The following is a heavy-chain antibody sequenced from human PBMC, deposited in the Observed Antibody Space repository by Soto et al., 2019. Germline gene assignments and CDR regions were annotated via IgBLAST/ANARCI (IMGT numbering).Heavy chain of an antibody. CDR2: IQYSGFT. V-gene: IGHV4-59*01. Sequence: SETLSLTCSGSGGSIRTYYWNWIRQPPGGGREWIAYIQYSGFTNYIPSRRGRVPISIERSTNEFSLKVSSVTAADTAVYYCARDRAEGSSSTPAGGMDVWGPGTTVTVSS. D-gene: IGHD6-6*01. J-gene: IGHJ6*02. CDR3: ARDRAEGSSSTPAGGMDV. CDR1: GGSIRTYY.